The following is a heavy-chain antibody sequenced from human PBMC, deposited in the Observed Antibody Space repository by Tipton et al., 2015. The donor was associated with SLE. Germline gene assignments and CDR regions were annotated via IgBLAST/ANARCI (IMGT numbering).Heavy chain of an antibody. CDR2: ISSSGSTI. V-gene: IGHV3-11*04. CDR1: GFTFSDYY. J-gene: IGHJ3*02. CDR3: ATPLGDSSATDAFDI. Sequence: GSLRLSCAASGFTFSDYYMSWIRQAPGKGLEWVSYISSSGSTIYYADSVKGRFTISRDNAKNSLYLQMNSLRAEDTAVYYCATPLGDSSATDAFDIWGQGTMVTVSS. D-gene: IGHD3-22*01.